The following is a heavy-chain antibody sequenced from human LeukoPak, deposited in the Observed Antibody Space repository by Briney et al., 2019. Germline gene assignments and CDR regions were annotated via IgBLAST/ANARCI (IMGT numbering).Heavy chain of an antibody. D-gene: IGHD5-24*01. Sequence: PSETLSLTCAVYGGSFSGYYWNWIRQPPGKGLEWIGEINHYGSTKYSPSLKSRVTISVDTSKNQFSLKLSSVTAADTAVYYCARHTRDGYNYFDYWGQGTLVTVSS. CDR3: ARHTRDGYNYFDY. V-gene: IGHV4-34*01. J-gene: IGHJ4*02. CDR1: GGSFSGYY. CDR2: INHYGST.